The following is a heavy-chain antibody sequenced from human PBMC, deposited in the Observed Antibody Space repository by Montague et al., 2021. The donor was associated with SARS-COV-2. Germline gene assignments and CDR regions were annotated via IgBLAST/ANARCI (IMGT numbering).Heavy chain of an antibody. D-gene: IGHD6-19*01. V-gene: IGHV3-23*01. CDR3: AKLSSGWYRDY. Sequence: SLRLSCAASEFIFSRYAMSWVRQAPGKGLEWVSGISGSGGTTNYADSVKGRFTISRDSSKNTLNLQMNGLRAEDTAVYYCAKLSSGWYRDYWGQGTLVTVSS. CDR1: EFIFSRYA. CDR2: ISGSGGTT. J-gene: IGHJ4*02.